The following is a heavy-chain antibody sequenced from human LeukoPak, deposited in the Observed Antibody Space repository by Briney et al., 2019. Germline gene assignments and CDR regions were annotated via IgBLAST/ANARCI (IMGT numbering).Heavy chain of an antibody. CDR2: IKEDGSEK. V-gene: IGHV3-7*01. CDR3: ARIRYGYDY. D-gene: IGHD5-18*01. CDR1: GFSFSIYW. J-gene: IGHJ4*02. Sequence: GGSLRLSCAASGFSFSIYWMSWVRQAPGKGLEWVANIKEDGSEKYYVDSVKGRFTISRDNAKNSLYLQMNSLRAEDTALYYCARIRYGYDYWGQGTLVTVSS.